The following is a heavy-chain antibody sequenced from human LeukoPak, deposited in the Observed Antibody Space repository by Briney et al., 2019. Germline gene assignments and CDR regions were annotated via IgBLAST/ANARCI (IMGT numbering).Heavy chain of an antibody. J-gene: IGHJ4*02. CDR3: ARDRDGKLDY. CDR2: IYYSGST. V-gene: IGHV4-59*11. CDR1: GGSISSHY. D-gene: IGHD2-21*02. Sequence: SETLSLTCTVSGGSISSHYWSWIRQPPGKGLEWIGYIYYSGSTNYNPSLKSQVTISVDTSKNQFSLKLSSVTAADTAVYYCARDRDGKLDYWGQGTLVTVSS.